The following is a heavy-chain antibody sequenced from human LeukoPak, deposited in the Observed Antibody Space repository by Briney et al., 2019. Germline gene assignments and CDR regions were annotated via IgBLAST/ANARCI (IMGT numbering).Heavy chain of an antibody. Sequence: GASVKVSCKASGYTFTGYYMHWVRQAPGQGLEWMGWINPNSGGTKYAQKCQGRVTMTRDTSTSTAYMELSRLRSDETAVYYCARDRDYYDSSGPHDYWGQGTLVTVSS. CDR3: ARDRDYYDSSGPHDY. D-gene: IGHD3-22*01. CDR2: INPNSGGT. J-gene: IGHJ4*02. V-gene: IGHV1-2*02. CDR1: GYTFTGYY.